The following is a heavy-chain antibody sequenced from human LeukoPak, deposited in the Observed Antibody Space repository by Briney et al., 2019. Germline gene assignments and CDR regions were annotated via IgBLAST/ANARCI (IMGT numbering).Heavy chain of an antibody. J-gene: IGHJ6*03. V-gene: IGHV4-34*01. CDR3: ARGQGYSGSYYYYYYYMDV. Sequence: SETLSLTCAVYGGSFSGYYWSWIRQPPGKGLEWIGEINHSGSTNYNPSLKSRVTISVDTSKNQFSLKLSSVTAADTAVYYCARGQGYSGSYYYYYYYMDVWGKGTTVTVSS. CDR2: INHSGST. CDR1: GGSFSGYY. D-gene: IGHD1-26*01.